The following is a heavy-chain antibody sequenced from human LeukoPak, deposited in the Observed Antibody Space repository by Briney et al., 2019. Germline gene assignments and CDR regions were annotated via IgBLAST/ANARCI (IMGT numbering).Heavy chain of an antibody. CDR1: GYTFTNYG. CDR2: ISAYNGST. D-gene: IGHD6-19*01. V-gene: IGHV1-18*01. J-gene: IGHJ4*02. CDR3: ARDTRTSGPHHFDY. Sequence: ASVTVSCRASGYTFTNYGISWVRQAPGQGLEWMGWISAYNGSTNYAQKLQGRVTMTTDTSTSTAYMELRSLRSDDTAVYFCARDTRTSGPHHFDYWGQGTLVTVSA.